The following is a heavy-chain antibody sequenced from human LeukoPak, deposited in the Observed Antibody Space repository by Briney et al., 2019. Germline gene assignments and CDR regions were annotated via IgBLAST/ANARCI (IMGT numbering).Heavy chain of an antibody. CDR3: ARGELLLSPYDY. J-gene: IGHJ4*02. Sequence: GRSLRLSCAASGFTFSSYAMHWVRQAAGKGLEWVAVISYDGSNKYYADSVKGRFTISRDNSKNTLYLQMNSLRAEDTAVYYCARGELLLSPYDYWGQGTPVTVSS. D-gene: IGHD3-10*01. CDR1: GFTFSSYA. CDR2: ISYDGSNK. V-gene: IGHV3-30-3*01.